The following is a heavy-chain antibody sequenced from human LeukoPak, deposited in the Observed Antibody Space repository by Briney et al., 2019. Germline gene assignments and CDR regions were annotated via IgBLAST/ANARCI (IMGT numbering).Heavy chain of an antibody. CDR1: GFTFSNYA. CDR3: AKRRLSSNWELDY. Sequence: GGSLRLSCAASGFTFSNYAMTWVRQAPGKGLEWVSTLSGNGGATYYADSVKGRFTISRDNSKNMVSLQMNSLRDEDTAVYYCAKRRLSSNWELDYWGQGALVTVSS. CDR2: LSGNGGAT. J-gene: IGHJ4*02. V-gene: IGHV3-23*01. D-gene: IGHD6-13*01.